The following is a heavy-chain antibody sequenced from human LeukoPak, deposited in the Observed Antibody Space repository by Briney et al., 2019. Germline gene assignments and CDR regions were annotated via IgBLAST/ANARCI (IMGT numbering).Heavy chain of an antibody. Sequence: GGSLRLSCAASGFTFSIHAIIWVRQAPGEGLEWVSIISGSGGKTYYADSVKGRFTISRDNSKNTLYLQMNSLRAEDTAIYYCAKDRAGGDYYYFYGMDVWGQGTTVTVSS. CDR1: GFTFSIHA. J-gene: IGHJ6*02. V-gene: IGHV3-23*01. CDR2: ISGSGGKT. CDR3: AKDRAGGDYYYFYGMDV. D-gene: IGHD2-21*02.